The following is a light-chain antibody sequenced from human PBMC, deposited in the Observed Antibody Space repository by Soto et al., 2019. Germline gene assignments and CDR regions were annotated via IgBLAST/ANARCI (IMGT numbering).Light chain of an antibody. CDR1: KSFSRSY. J-gene: IGKJ1*01. CDR3: QQDNSYSPLT. CDR2: DAS. V-gene: IGKV3-20*01. Sequence: EIVLAQSPDTLSLSPGERVTLSSTASKSFSRSYLAWCQQKPGQASRLLIYDASNRATGIPARFSGSGSGTEFTLTISSLQPDDFATYYCQQDNSYSPLTFGQGTKVDIK.